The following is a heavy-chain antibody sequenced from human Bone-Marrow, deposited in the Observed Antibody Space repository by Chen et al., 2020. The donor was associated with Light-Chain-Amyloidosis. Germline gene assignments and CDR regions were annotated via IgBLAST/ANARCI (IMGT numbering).Heavy chain of an antibody. D-gene: IGHD4-4*01. V-gene: IGHV1-46*01. J-gene: IGHJ4*02. CDR1: GYTFINYY. CDR2: INPNDGNT. CDR3: TRTDSNYIFDY. Sequence: QVNLVQSGAEAKKPGASMKISCKASGYTFINYYIHWARQAPGQGLEWMGAINPNDGNTTYVQKFQGRVSMTRDTSSDTVYMDVTRLTSDDTAMYFCTRTDSNYIFDYWGQGTLVTVSA.